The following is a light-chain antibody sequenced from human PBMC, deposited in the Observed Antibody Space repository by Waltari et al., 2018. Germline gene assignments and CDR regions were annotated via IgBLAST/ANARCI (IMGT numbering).Light chain of an antibody. CDR3: QQYYSTPWT. CDR1: QSIASY. Sequence: DIQMTQSPSSLSASVGDRVTITCRASQSIASYLNWYQQKPGKAPKLLINAASSLQSGVPSRFSGSGSGTDFTLTISSLQPEDFATYYCQQYYSTPWTFGQGTKVEIK. CDR2: AAS. J-gene: IGKJ1*01. V-gene: IGKV1-39*01.